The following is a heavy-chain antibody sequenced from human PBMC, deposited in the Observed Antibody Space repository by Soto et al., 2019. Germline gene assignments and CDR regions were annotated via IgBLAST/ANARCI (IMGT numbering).Heavy chain of an antibody. V-gene: IGHV4-39*01. CDR3: ARRRVITAAGNFDC. Sequence: QLHLQESGPGLVKPSETLSLTCAVSGGSISSNPYYWGWIRQPPGKGLEWIGNIYYVGTTYYNPSLRSRVAISADTSKNEFSLRLTSVTAADTAVYYCARRRVITAAGNFDCWGQGTLVTVSS. D-gene: IGHD6-25*01. J-gene: IGHJ4*02. CDR2: IYYVGTT. CDR1: GGSISSNPYY.